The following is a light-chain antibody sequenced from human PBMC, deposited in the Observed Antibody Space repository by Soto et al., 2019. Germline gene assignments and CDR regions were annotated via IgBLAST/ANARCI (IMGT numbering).Light chain of an antibody. J-gene: IGKJ5*01. V-gene: IGKV3-15*01. CDR1: QSVSSD. CDR2: GVS. CDR3: QQYNDWPLA. Sequence: EIIMTQSPATLSVSPGERATLSCRASQSVSSDLAWYQQKPGQTPRLLIYGVSTRATGIPARFSGGGSGTEFTLTISSLQSEDFAVYYGQQYNDWPLALGQGTRLEIK.